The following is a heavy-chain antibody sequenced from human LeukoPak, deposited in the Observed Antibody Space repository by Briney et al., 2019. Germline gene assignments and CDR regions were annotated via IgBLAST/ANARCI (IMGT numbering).Heavy chain of an antibody. Sequence: GGSLRLSCAASGFTFSDYYMSWIRQAPGKGLEWVSYISSSGSTIYYADSVKGRFTISRDNAKNSLYLQMNSLRAEDTAVYYCASLSGGDYGDYVAPGYWGQGTLVTVSP. CDR1: GFTFSDYY. J-gene: IGHJ4*02. CDR2: ISSSGSTI. V-gene: IGHV3-11*04. CDR3: ASLSGGDYGDYVAPGY. D-gene: IGHD4-17*01.